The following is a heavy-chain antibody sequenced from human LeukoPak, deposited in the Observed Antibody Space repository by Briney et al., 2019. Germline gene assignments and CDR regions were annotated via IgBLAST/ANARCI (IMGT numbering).Heavy chain of an antibody. Sequence: EASVKVSCKTSGYTSTNYDIYWVRQSTEQGFEWMGWMSPTSGDTGYAEKFQGRVTMTRDTSITTAYMELKSLRSDDTAVYYCARELDFWGQGTLVTVSS. CDR3: ARELDF. J-gene: IGHJ4*02. V-gene: IGHV1-8*01. CDR1: GYTSTNYD. CDR2: MSPTSGDT.